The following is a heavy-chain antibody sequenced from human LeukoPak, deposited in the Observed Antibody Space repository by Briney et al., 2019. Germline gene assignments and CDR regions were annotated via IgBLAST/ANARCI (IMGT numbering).Heavy chain of an antibody. CDR3: ARDLDGDYESSFDY. V-gene: IGHV3-30-3*01. D-gene: IGHD4-17*01. J-gene: IGHJ4*02. CDR2: ISYDGSNK. Sequence: GGSLRLSCAASGFTFSSYAMHWVRQAPGKGLEWVAVISYDGSNKYYADSVTGRFTISRDNSKNALYLQMNSLRAEDTAVYYCARDLDGDYESSFDYWGQGTLVTVSS. CDR1: GFTFSSYA.